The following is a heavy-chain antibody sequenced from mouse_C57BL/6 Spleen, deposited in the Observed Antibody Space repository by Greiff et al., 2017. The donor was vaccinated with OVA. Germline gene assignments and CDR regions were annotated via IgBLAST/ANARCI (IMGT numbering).Heavy chain of an antibody. CDR3: ARYRRGPYYFDY. V-gene: IGHV7-3*01. J-gene: IGHJ2*01. CDR2: IRNKANGYTT. Sequence: EVQRVESGGGLVQPGGSLSLSCAASGFTFTDYYMSWVRQPPGKALEWLGFIRNKANGYTTEYSASVKGRFTISRDNSQSILYLQMNALRAEDSATYYCARYRRGPYYFDYWGQGTTLTVSS. CDR1: GFTFTDYY.